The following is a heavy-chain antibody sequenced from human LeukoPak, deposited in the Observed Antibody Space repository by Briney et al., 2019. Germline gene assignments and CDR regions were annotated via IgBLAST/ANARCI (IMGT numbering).Heavy chain of an antibody. V-gene: IGHV4-59*08. D-gene: IGHD1-26*01. J-gene: IGHJ4*02. CDR1: CGSISSYF. CDR3: ARLPGATSNVDY. Sequence: NSSETLSLTCTVSCGSISSYFWSWIRQPPGKGLEWIGYIYYSGSTNYNPSLKSRVTISVDTSKNQFSLKLSSVTAADTAVYYCARLPGATSNVDYWGQGTLVTVSS. CDR2: IYYSGST.